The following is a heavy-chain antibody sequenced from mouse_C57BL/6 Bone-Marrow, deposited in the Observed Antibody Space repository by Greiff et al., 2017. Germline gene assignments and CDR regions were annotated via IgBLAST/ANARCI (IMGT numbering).Heavy chain of an antibody. V-gene: IGHV1-81*01. J-gene: IGHJ3*01. Sequence: QVHVKQSGAELARPGASVQLSCKASGYTFTSYGISWVKQRTGQGLEWIGEIYPRSGNTYYNEKFKGKATLTADKSSSTAYMELRSLTSEDSAVYIRANYGSSTFAYWGQGTLVTVSA. CDR2: IYPRSGNT. CDR1: GYTFTSYG. CDR3: ANYGSSTFAY. D-gene: IGHD1-1*01.